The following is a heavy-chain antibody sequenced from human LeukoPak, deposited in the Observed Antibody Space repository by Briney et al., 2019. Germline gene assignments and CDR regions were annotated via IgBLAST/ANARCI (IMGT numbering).Heavy chain of an antibody. V-gene: IGHV3-30*02. Sequence: SGGSLRLSCAASGFTFSSYGMHWVRQAPGKGLEWVAFIRYDGSNKYYADSVKGRFTISRDNSKNTLYLQMNSLRAEDTAVYYCAKQVVVPAASYYYMDVWGKGTTVTVSS. CDR3: AKQVVVPAASYYYMDV. CDR1: GFTFSSYG. D-gene: IGHD2-2*01. CDR2: IRYDGSNK. J-gene: IGHJ6*03.